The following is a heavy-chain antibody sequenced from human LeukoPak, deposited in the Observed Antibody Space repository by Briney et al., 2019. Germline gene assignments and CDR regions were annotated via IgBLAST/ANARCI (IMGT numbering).Heavy chain of an antibody. Sequence: ASVKVSCKASGYTFTGYYMHWVRQAPGQGLEWMGWINPNSGGTNYAQKFQGRVTMTRDTSISTAYMELSRLRSDDTAVYYCARDVAVEMATIRGYYYYYYMDVWGKGTTATVSS. V-gene: IGHV1-2*02. D-gene: IGHD5-24*01. CDR2: INPNSGGT. CDR3: ARDVAVEMATIRGYYYYYYMDV. CDR1: GYTFTGYY. J-gene: IGHJ6*03.